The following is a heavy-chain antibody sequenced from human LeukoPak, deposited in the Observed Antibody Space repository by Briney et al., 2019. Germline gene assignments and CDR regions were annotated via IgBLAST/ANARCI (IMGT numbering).Heavy chain of an antibody. Sequence: SETLSLTCAVYGGSFSGYYWSRIRQPPGKGLEWIGEINHSGSTNYNPSLKSRVTISVDTSKNQFSLKLSSVTAADTAVYYCARQAGYYYDSSGYPLFDYWGQGTLVTVSS. CDR1: GGSFSGYY. V-gene: IGHV4-34*01. CDR3: ARQAGYYYDSSGYPLFDY. J-gene: IGHJ4*02. CDR2: INHSGST. D-gene: IGHD3-22*01.